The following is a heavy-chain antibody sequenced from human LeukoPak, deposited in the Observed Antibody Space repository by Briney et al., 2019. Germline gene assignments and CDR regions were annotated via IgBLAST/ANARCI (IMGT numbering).Heavy chain of an antibody. V-gene: IGHV4-30-4*01. J-gene: IGHJ4*02. CDR2: IYYSGST. D-gene: IGHD2-8*02. CDR1: GGSISSGDYY. Sequence: SETLSLTCTVSGGSISSGDYYWSWIRQPPGKGLEWIGYIYYSGSTYYNPSLKSRVTISVDTSKNQFSLKLSSVTAADTAVYYCARDLVLDNCFDYWGQGTLVTVSS. CDR3: ARDLVLDNCFDY.